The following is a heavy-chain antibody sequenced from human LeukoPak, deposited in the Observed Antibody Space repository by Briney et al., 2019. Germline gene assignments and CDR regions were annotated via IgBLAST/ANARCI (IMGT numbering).Heavy chain of an antibody. J-gene: IGHJ4*02. V-gene: IGHV3-11*04. CDR3: ARDHVKDSGYDRRGHY. CDR1: GFTFSDYY. Sequence: GESLSLSCAASGFTFSDYYMVWIRQAPGRALEWVSYISNSGSTIYYADPLKGRSTNSRHNAKKSLYLQMNSLTAEDKAVYYCARDHVKDSGYDRRGHYWGQGTLVTVSS. CDR2: ISNSGSTI. D-gene: IGHD5-12*01.